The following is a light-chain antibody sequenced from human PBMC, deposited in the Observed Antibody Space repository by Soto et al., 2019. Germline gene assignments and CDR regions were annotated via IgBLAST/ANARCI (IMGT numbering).Light chain of an antibody. J-gene: IGKJ1*01. V-gene: IGKV4-1*01. CDR1: QSVLYSSNNENY. CDR3: QQYYSTPQT. CDR2: WAS. Sequence: DIVMTQSPDSLAVSLGERATINCKSSQSVLYSSNNENYLAWYQQKPGQPPKLLVSWASTREFGVPDRFSGNGSGTDFSLTTSTLQAEDVAVYYCQQYYSTPQTFGQGTKVEIK.